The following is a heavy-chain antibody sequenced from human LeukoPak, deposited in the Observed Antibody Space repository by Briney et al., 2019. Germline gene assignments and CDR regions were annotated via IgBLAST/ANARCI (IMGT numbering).Heavy chain of an antibody. D-gene: IGHD2-2*01. V-gene: IGHV1-18*01. CDR2: ISAYNGNT. Sequence: GASVKVSCKASGYTFTSYGISWVRQAPGQGLEWMGWISAYNGNTNYAQKLQGRVTMTTDTSTSTAYMELRSLRSDDTAVYYCARDSPCSSTSCYVRYYYYGMDVWGQGTTVTVSS. J-gene: IGHJ6*02. CDR1: GYTFTSYG. CDR3: ARDSPCSSTSCYVRYYYYGMDV.